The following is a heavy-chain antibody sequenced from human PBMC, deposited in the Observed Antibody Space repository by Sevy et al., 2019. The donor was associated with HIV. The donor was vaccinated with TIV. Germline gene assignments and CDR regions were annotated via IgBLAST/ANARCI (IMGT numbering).Heavy chain of an antibody. CDR2: ISSSSSYI. J-gene: IGHJ4*02. CDR3: AINNWNDGYFDY. D-gene: IGHD1-1*01. Sequence: GGSLRLSCAASGFTFSSYSMNWVRRAPGKGLEWVSSISSSSSYIYYADSVKGRFTISRDNAKNSLYLQMNSLRAEDTAVYYCAINNWNDGYFDYWGQGTLVTVSS. CDR1: GFTFSSYS. V-gene: IGHV3-21*01.